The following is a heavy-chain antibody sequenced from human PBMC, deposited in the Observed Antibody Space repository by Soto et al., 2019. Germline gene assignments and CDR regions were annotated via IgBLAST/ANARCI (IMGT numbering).Heavy chain of an antibody. CDR2: ISGSGGST. CDR3: ATFADNDFLTGYDAFDI. D-gene: IGHD3-9*01. CDR1: GFTFSSYA. J-gene: IGHJ3*02. Sequence: GGSLRLSCAASGFTFSSYAMSWVRQAPGKGLEWVSAISGSGGSTYYADSVKGRFTISRDNSKNTLYLQMNSLRAEDTAVYYCATFADNDFLTGYDAFDIWGQGTMVTVSS. V-gene: IGHV3-23*01.